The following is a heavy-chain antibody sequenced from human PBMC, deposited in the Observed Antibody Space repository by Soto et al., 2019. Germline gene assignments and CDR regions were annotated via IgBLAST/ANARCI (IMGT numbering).Heavy chain of an antibody. CDR3: ARDRPYYDYVWGSYRDYYYYGMAV. V-gene: IGHV1-3*01. CDR1: GYTFTSYA. J-gene: IGHJ6*02. D-gene: IGHD3-16*02. CDR2: INAGNGNT. Sequence: ASVKVSCKASGYTFTSYAMHWVRQAPGQRLEWMGWINAGNGNTKYSQKFQGRVTITRDTSASTAYMELSSLRSEDTAVYYCARDRPYYDYVWGSYRDYYYYGMAVWGQGTTVTVSS.